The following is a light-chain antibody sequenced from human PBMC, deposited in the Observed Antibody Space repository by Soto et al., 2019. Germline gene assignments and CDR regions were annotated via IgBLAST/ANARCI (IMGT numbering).Light chain of an antibody. V-gene: IGLV1-40*01. J-gene: IGLJ1*01. CDR2: GNS. CDR3: QYYDSSLSGPLHV. CDR1: SSNIGAGYD. Sequence: QSVLTQPPSVSGAPGQRVTISCTGSSSNIGAGYDVHWYQQLPGTAPKLLIYGNSNRPSGVPDRFSGSKSGTSASLAITGLQAEDEADYYCQYYDSSLSGPLHVFGTGTKVTVL.